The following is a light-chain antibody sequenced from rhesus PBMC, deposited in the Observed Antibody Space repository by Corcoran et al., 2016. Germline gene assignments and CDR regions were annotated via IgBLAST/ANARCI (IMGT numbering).Light chain of an antibody. V-gene: IGLV2-13*03. Sequence: QDAPTQSPSVSGSPGQSVTISCTGTSSDIGGYNRVSWYQQHPGKAPKLMIYEVSKRPSGVSDRFSGSKSGTTASLTISGLQAEDEADYYCSSYASSIYIFGAGTRLTVL. CDR1: SSDIGGYNR. J-gene: IGLJ1*01. CDR3: SSYASSIYI. CDR2: EVS.